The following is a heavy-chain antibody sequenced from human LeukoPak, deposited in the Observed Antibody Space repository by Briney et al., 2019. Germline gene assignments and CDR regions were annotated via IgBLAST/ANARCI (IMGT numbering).Heavy chain of an antibody. V-gene: IGHV4-34*01. CDR2: INHSGST. CDR3: ARFCDGDCFLDY. CDR1: GASFSGYY. Sequence: SETLSLTCAVYGASFSGYYWSWIRQPPGKGLEWIGEINHSGSTNYNPSLKSRVTISVDTSKNQFSLKLSSVTAADTAVYYCARFCDGDCFLDYWGQGTPVTVSS. J-gene: IGHJ4*02. D-gene: IGHD2-21*02.